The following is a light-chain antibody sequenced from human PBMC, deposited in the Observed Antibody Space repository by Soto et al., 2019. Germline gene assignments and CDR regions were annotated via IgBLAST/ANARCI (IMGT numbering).Light chain of an antibody. CDR2: DVS. Sequence: QSALTQPASVSGSPGQSITISCTGTSSDVGGYNYVSWYQQHPGKAPKLMIYDVSNRPSGVSNRFSGSKSGNTASLTISGLQAEDEADYYCSSYISSCTLEEGYVFGIGTKVTVL. CDR3: SSYISSCTLEEGYV. J-gene: IGLJ1*01. V-gene: IGLV2-14*01. CDR1: SSDVGGYNY.